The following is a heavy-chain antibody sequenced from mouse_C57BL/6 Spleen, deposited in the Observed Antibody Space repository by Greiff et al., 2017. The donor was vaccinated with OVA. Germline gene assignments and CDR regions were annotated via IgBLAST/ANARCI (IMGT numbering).Heavy chain of an antibody. CDR3: ARWLYYYGSSGYFDV. CDR1: GYTFTDYY. V-gene: IGHV1-26*01. CDR2: INPNNGGT. J-gene: IGHJ1*03. Sequence: EVQLQQSGPELVKPGASVKISCKASGYTFTDYYMNWVKQSHGKSLEWIGDINPNNGGTSYNQKFKGKATLTVDKSSSTAYMELRSLTSEDSAVYYCARWLYYYGSSGYFDVWGTGTTVTVAS. D-gene: IGHD1-1*01.